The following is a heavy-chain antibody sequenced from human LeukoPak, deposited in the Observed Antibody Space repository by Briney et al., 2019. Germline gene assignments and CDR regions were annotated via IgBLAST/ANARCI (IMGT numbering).Heavy chain of an antibody. D-gene: IGHD2-2*01. Sequence: GGSLRLSCAASGFTFSTYAASWVRQAPGKGLEWVSALTGSGGSTYYADSVKGRFTISRDNSKNTFYLQMNSLRAEDTAVYYCTKGHYCISPNCHWFDPRGQGTLVTVYS. CDR3: TKGHYCISPNCHWFDP. CDR2: LTGSGGST. J-gene: IGHJ5*02. V-gene: IGHV3-23*01. CDR1: GFTFSTYA.